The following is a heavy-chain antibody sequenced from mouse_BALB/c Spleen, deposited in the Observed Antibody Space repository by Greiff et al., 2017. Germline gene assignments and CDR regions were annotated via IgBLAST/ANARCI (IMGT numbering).Heavy chain of an antibody. CDR3: ARYYGKGFDY. D-gene: IGHD2-1*01. CDR1: GFTFSSFG. J-gene: IGHJ2*01. Sequence: EVQRVESGGGLVQPGGSRKLSCAASGFTFSSFGMHLVRQAPEKGLEWVAYLSSGSSTIYYADTVKGRFTISRDNPKNTLFLQMTSLRSEDTAMYYCARYYGKGFDYWGQGTTLTVSS. V-gene: IGHV5-17*02. CDR2: LSSGSSTI.